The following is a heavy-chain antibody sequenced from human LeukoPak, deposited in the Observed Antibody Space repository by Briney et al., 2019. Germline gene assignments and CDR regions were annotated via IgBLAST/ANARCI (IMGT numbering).Heavy chain of an antibody. V-gene: IGHV1-2*02. Sequence: ASVKVSCKASGYTFTGYYIHWVRQAPGQGLERMGWINPNNGNTNYAQKFQGRVTMTRDTSISTAYMELSRLKSDDTAVYYCARDVDSSSYDWGQGTLVTVSS. CDR1: GYTFTGYY. J-gene: IGHJ4*02. D-gene: IGHD6-6*01. CDR3: ARDVDSSSYD. CDR2: INPNNGNT.